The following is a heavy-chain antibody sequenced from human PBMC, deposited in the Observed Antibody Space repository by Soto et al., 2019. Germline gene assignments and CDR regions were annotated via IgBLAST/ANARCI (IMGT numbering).Heavy chain of an antibody. Sequence: GGSLRLSCTASGFTFGDYAMIWFRLAPGKGLEWVGFITSKAYGGTTEYAATVKGRFTISRDDSKSIAYLQMNSLKTDDTAVYYCSGVPPNNRGAPLDYWGQGTLVTVSS. CDR1: GFTFGDYA. J-gene: IGHJ4*02. D-gene: IGHD3-10*01. CDR2: ITSKAYGGTT. V-gene: IGHV3-49*03. CDR3: SGVPPNNRGAPLDY.